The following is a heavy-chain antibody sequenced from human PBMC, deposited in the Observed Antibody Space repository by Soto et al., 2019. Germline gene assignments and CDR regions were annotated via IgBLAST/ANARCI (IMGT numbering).Heavy chain of an antibody. CDR3: AKDYAEGNYGIDWFDP. J-gene: IGHJ5*02. D-gene: IGHD4-17*01. Sequence: GGSLRLSCAASGFTFSSYAMSWVRQAPGKGLEWVSAISGGGGSTYYADSVKGRFTISRDNSKNTLYMQMNSLRAEDTAVYYCAKDYAEGNYGIDWFDPWGQGTLVTVSS. V-gene: IGHV3-23*01. CDR2: ISGGGGST. CDR1: GFTFSSYA.